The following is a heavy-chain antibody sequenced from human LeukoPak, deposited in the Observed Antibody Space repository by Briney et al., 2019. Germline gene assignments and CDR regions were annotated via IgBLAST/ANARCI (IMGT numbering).Heavy chain of an antibody. CDR1: GFSVSSNY. Sequence: GGSLRLSCAASGFSVSSNYMSWVRQAPGEGLEWVSAFYSGGTTYYADSVKGRFIISTDNFKNTLYLQMNSLRAEDTAVYYRARATTVITYFDLWGQGTLVTVSS. D-gene: IGHD3-22*01. J-gene: IGHJ4*02. CDR2: FYSGGTT. CDR3: ARATTVITYFDL. V-gene: IGHV3-66*01.